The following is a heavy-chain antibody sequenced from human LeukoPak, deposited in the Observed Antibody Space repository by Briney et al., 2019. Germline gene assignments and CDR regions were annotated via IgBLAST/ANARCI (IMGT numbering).Heavy chain of an antibody. CDR3: ARPYGSGPYYYYMDV. V-gene: IGHV4-59*01. J-gene: IGHJ6*03. D-gene: IGHD3-10*01. CDR1: GVSIDSYY. Sequence: SGTLSLTCTVSGVSIDSYYWSWIRQPPGKGLEYIGYMYYSGSTNYNPSLKSRATISVDTSENQFSLKLTSVTAADTAVYYCARPYGSGPYYYYMDVWGKGTTVTVSS. CDR2: MYYSGST.